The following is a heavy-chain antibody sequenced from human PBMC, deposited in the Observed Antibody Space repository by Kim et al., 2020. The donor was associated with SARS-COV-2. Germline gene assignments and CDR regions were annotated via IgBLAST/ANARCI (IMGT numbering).Heavy chain of an antibody. CDR1: GGSFSGYY. V-gene: IGHV4-34*01. CDR3: ARGVTNIAVADSEDY. J-gene: IGHJ4*02. D-gene: IGHD6-19*01. CDR2: INHSGST. Sequence: SETLSLTCAVYGGSFSGYYWSWIRQPPGKGLEWIGEINHSGSTNYNPSLKSRVTISVDASKNQFSLKLNSVTAAHTAVYYCARGVTNIAVADSEDYCGQGNLVT.